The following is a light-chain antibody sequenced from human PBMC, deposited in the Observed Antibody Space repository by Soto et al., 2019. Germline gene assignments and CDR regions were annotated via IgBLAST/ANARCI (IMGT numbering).Light chain of an antibody. J-gene: IGKJ1*01. CDR3: QQYDHSPRT. V-gene: IGKV3-20*01. CDR1: QSLKRTF. Sequence: IILTQSPVTLSFSPFERATLSFRASQSLKRTFLAWYQHKPGQSPRLLISGVSSRAAGVPDRFSGSGSGTDFTLTISRLEPQDSAVYFCQQYDHSPRTFGQGTKVDIK. CDR2: GVS.